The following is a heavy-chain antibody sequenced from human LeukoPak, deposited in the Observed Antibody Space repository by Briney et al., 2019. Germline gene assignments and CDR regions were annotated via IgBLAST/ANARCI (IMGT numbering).Heavy chain of an antibody. D-gene: IGHD5-24*01. J-gene: IGHJ4*02. Sequence: SETLSLTCTVSGGSISSSSYYWGWIRQPPGKGLEWIGSIFYSGSTYYKSSLKSRVTISVDTSRNQFSLKLSSVTAADTAVYYCARGGGGPDVEMATMYWGQGTLVTVSS. CDR3: ARGGGGPDVEMATMY. CDR1: GGSISSSSYY. V-gene: IGHV4-39*01. CDR2: IFYSGST.